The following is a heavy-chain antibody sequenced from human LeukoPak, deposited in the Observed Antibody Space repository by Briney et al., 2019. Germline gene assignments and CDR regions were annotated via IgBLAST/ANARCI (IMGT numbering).Heavy chain of an antibody. V-gene: IGHV1-69*13. CDR3: ARDLGAAAGTIDY. D-gene: IGHD6-13*01. J-gene: IGHJ4*02. Sequence: GASVKVSCKASGGTFSSYAISWVRQAPGQGLEWMGGIIPIFGTANYAQKFQGRVTITADESTSTAYMELSSLRSEDTAVYYCARDLGAAAGTIDYWGQGTLVTVSS. CDR2: IIPIFGTA. CDR1: GGTFSSYA.